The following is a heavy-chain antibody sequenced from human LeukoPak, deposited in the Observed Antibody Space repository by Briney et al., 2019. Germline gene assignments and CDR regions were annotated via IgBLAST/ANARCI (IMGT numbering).Heavy chain of an antibody. CDR2: VYSGGST. CDR1: GFIFSDAW. Sequence: PGGSLRLSCAASGFIFSDAWMSWARQAPGKGLEWVSVVYSGGSTYYADSVKGRFTISRDTSKNTLYLQMDSLRAEDTAVYYCARDADRGWYPYWGQGTLVIVSS. CDR3: ARDADRGWYPY. J-gene: IGHJ4*02. V-gene: IGHV3-53*01. D-gene: IGHD6-19*01.